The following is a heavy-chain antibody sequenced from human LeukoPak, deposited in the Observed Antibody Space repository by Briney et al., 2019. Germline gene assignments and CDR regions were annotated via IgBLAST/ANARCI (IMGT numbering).Heavy chain of an antibody. CDR2: INPNSGGT. V-gene: IGHV1-2*02. CDR3: ARVFSSTPEGFDP. CDR1: GYTFTGYY. J-gene: IGHJ5*02. D-gene: IGHD2-2*01. Sequence: ASVKVSCKASGYTFTGYYMHWVRQAPGQGLEWMGWINPNSGGTNYAQKFQGRVTMTGDTSISTAYMELSRLRSDDTAVYYCARVFSSTPEGFDPWGEGTLVTVSS.